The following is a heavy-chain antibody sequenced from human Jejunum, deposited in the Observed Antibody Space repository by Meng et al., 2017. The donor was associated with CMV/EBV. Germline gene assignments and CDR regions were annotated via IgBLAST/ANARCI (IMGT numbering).Heavy chain of an antibody. J-gene: IGHJ4*02. CDR3: ARDVCPFCSSTISLDF. CDR2: IFYSGSS. V-gene: IGHV4-59*01. Sequence: GSISRYYWSGIRQAPGKGLEWIGHIFYSGSSSKYNPSLKSRVTISIDTSKNQFSLKLSSVTAADTAVYYCARDVCPFCSSTISLDFWAQGTLVTVSS. CDR1: GSISRYY. D-gene: IGHD2-2*01.